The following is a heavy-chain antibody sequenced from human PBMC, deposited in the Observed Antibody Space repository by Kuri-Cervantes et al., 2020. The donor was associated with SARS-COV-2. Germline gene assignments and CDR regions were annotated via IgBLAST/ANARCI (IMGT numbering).Heavy chain of an antibody. CDR3: ARDRRVCSGGSCYYYYYGMDV. J-gene: IGHJ6*02. D-gene: IGHD2-15*01. Sequence: ASVKVSCKASGYTFTGYYMHWVRQAPGHGLEWMGWINPNSGGTNYAQKFQGWVTMTRDTSISTAYMELSRLRSDDTAVYYCARDRRVCSGGSCYYYYYGMDVWGQGNTVHVAS. CDR1: GYTFTGYY. V-gene: IGHV1-2*04. CDR2: INPNSGGT.